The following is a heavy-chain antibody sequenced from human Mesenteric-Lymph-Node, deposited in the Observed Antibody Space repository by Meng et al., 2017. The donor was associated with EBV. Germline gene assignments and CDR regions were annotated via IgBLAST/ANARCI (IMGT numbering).Heavy chain of an antibody. Sequence: HVQLQHLGVGLLKPSETLSLTCAVYGGSLSGYYWSWIRQPPGKGLEWIGEINHGGSTNHNPSLKSRVTISVDTSKNQFSLKLSSVTAADTAVYYCARGVYYGDYAFGYWGQGTLVTVSS. CDR1: GGSLSGYY. D-gene: IGHD4-17*01. V-gene: IGHV4-34*01. CDR3: ARGVYYGDYAFGY. CDR2: INHGGST. J-gene: IGHJ4*02.